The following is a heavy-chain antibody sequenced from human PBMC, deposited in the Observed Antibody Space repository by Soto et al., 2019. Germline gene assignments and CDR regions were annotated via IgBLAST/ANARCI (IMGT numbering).Heavy chain of an antibody. J-gene: IGHJ6*02. Sequence: ETLSLTCTVSGGSISSYYWSWIRQPAGKGLEWIGRIYTSGSTNYNPSLKSRVTMSVDTSKNQFSLKLSSVTAADTAVYYCARSVGYCSSSSCYHYYYGMDVWGQGTTVTVSS. CDR1: GGSISSYY. V-gene: IGHV4-4*07. CDR2: IYTSGST. CDR3: ARSVGYCSSSSCYHYYYGMDV. D-gene: IGHD2-2*01.